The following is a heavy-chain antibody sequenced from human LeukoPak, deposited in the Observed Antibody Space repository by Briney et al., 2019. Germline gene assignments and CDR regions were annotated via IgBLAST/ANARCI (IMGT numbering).Heavy chain of an antibody. V-gene: IGHV4-38-2*02. CDR3: ARANSSPYSSSWYGFDY. CDR2: IYHSGST. CDR1: GYSISSGYY. D-gene: IGHD6-13*01. J-gene: IGHJ4*02. Sequence: SETLSLTCTVSGYSISSGYYWGWIRQPPGKGLEWIGSIYHSGSTYYNPSLKSRVTISVDTSKNQFSLKLSSVTAADTAVYYCARANSSPYSSSWYGFDYWGQGTLVTVSS.